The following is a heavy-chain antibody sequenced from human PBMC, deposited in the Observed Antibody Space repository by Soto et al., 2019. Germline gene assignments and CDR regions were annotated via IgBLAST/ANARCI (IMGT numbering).Heavy chain of an antibody. CDR3: AKDGTPLLLWFGELPYFDY. CDR1: GFTFSSYA. D-gene: IGHD3-10*01. CDR2: ISGSGGST. V-gene: IGHV3-23*01. Sequence: PGGSLRLSCAASGFTFSSYAMSWVRQAPGKGLEWVSAISGSGGSTYYADSVKGRFTISRDNSKNTLYLQMNSLRAEDTAVYYCAKDGTPLLLWFGELPYFDYWGQGTLVTVSS. J-gene: IGHJ4*02.